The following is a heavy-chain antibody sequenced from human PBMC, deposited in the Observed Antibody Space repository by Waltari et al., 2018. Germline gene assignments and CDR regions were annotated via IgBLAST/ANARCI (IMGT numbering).Heavy chain of an antibody. D-gene: IGHD5-12*01. CDR3: ARDRGWLQFDY. V-gene: IGHV3-7*04. CDR1: GVTFGPSW. Sequence: EVQLVESGGGLGHPGGTRTLTGAAAGVTFGPSWMNWVPPAPGRGPEWVANIKPDGSGRSYVDFVRGRFPISRDNAKSSLYLQINSLTVEDTAIYYCARDRGWLQFDYWGQGALVIVSS. CDR2: IKPDGSGR. J-gene: IGHJ4*02.